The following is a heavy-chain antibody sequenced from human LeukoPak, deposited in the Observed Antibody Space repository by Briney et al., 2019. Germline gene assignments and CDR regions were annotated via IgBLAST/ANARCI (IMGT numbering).Heavy chain of an antibody. J-gene: IGHJ3*02. Sequence: PSETLSLTCTVSGYSISSGYDWGWIRQPPGKGLEWFGSIYYRRTTYYNPSLKSRVTISVDTSKNQFSLKLSSVTAADTAVYYCASPYGGHDAFDIWGQGTMVTVSS. D-gene: IGHD3-16*01. CDR2: IYYRRTT. V-gene: IGHV4-38-2*02. CDR1: GYSISSGYD. CDR3: ASPYGGHDAFDI.